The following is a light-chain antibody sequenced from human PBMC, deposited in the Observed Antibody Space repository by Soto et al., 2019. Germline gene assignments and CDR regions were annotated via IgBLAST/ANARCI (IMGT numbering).Light chain of an antibody. J-gene: IGKJ1*01. V-gene: IGKV1-5*03. Sequence: TQMNQPPYTLSASVGDRVTITCWASQSIGSWLAWHQQKPGKAPKLLIYKASSLERGVPSPFSGSGSGTEFTLTISSLQPDDFTTYCCQHYNSYSWTFGQGTKVDIK. CDR3: QHYNSYSWT. CDR1: QSIGSW. CDR2: KAS.